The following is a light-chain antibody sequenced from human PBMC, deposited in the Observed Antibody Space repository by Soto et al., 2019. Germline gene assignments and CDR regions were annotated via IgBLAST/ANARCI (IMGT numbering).Light chain of an antibody. CDR2: MVA. Sequence: DVAMTQSPISLPVTLGQPASISCRSSQGLVHSDGNSCLNWFQQRPGQTASRLMYMVATRFHGVPDRCCGSGAGTDVTLKISRSVDPDVGANYYMQRFHRSPLTFGGGTQVEIK. CDR3: MQRFHRSPLT. J-gene: IGKJ4*01. V-gene: IGKV2-30*02. CDR1: QGLVHSDGNSC.